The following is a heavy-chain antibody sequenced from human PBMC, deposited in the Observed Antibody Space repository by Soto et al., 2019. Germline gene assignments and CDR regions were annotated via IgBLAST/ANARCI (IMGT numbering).Heavy chain of an antibody. V-gene: IGHV4-39*01. CDR1: GGSISSSSYY. Sequence: QLQLQESGPGLVKPSETLSLTCTVSGGSISSSSYYWGWIRQPPGKGLEWIGSIYYSGSTYYNPSLKSRVTISVDTSKNQFSLKLSSVTAADTAVYYCARHDYYGSNGWFGFDPWGQGTLVTVSS. CDR3: ARHDYYGSNGWFGFDP. CDR2: IYYSGST. D-gene: IGHD3-10*01. J-gene: IGHJ5*02.